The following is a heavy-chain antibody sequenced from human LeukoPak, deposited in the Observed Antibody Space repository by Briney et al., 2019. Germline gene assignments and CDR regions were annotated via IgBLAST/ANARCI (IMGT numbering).Heavy chain of an antibody. Sequence: ASVKVSCKASGYTFTGYYMHWVRQAPGQGLEWMGWINPNSGGTNYAQKFQGRVTMTRDTSISTAYMELSRLRSDDTAVYYCARDRNGYSGYLLDNWGQGTLVTVSS. CDR3: ARDRNGYSGYLLDN. J-gene: IGHJ4*02. CDR2: INPNSGGT. D-gene: IGHD5-12*01. CDR1: GYTFTGYY. V-gene: IGHV1-2*02.